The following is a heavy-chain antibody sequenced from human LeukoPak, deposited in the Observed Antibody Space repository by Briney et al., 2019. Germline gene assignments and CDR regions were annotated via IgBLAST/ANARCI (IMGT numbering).Heavy chain of an antibody. CDR2: INPNSGGT. CDR1: GYTFTGYY. Sequence: GASVKVSCKASGYTFTGYYMHWVRQAPGQGLEWMGWINPNSGGTNYAQKFQGRVTMTRDTSIGTAYMELSRLRSDDTAVYYCARDGAYSSSSSDYYYYYMDVWGKGTTVTVSS. D-gene: IGHD6-6*01. V-gene: IGHV1-2*02. CDR3: ARDGAYSSSSSDYYYYYMDV. J-gene: IGHJ6*03.